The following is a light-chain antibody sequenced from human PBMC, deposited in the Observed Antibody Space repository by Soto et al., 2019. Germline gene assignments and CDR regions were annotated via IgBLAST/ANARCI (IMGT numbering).Light chain of an antibody. V-gene: IGLV2-11*01. J-gene: IGLJ3*02. CDR1: SGDVGGYNF. Sequence: ALTQPRSVSGSPGQSVTISCTGTSGDVGGYNFVSWYQQHPGKAPTLMIFDVSQWPSGVPDRFSGSKSGNTASLTISGLQADDEADYYCCSYGGSYTWVFGGGTKLTVL. CDR2: DVS. CDR3: CSYGGSYTWV.